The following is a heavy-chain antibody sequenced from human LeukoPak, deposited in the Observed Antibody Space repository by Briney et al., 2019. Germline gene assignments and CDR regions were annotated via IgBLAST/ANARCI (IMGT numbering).Heavy chain of an antibody. CDR1: GFTFSSYW. V-gene: IGHV3-7*01. Sequence: PGGPPRLSCAVSGFTFSSYWMIWPRQAPGKGVEWGANINQDGDKKYCVDSVEGRFTISRDNAKNLVFLQMNHLRGENTAVYHCARGGSGSYVGYYFHYWGGGGLVSVCS. D-gene: IGHD6-19*01. CDR2: INQDGDKK. CDR3: ARGGSGSYVGYYFHY. J-gene: IGHJ4*02.